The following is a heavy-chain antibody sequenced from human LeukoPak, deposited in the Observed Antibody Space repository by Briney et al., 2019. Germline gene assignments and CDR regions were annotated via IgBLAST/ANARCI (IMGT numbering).Heavy chain of an antibody. V-gene: IGHV3-66*02. J-gene: IGHJ4*02. CDR3: ARHDFWSGYGFDY. CDR2: IYSGGST. Sequence: PGGSLRLSCAASGFTVSSNYMSWVRQAPGKGLEWVSVIYSGGSTYYADSVKGRFTISRDSSKNTLYLQMNSLRAEDTAVYYCARHDFWSGYGFDYWGQGTLVTVSS. D-gene: IGHD3-3*01. CDR1: GFTVSSNY.